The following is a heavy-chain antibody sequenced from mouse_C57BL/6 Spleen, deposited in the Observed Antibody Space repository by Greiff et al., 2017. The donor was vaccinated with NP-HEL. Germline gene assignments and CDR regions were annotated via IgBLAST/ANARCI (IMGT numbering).Heavy chain of an antibody. D-gene: IGHD2-4*01. CDR3: ASAHDYDSWFAY. CDR2: INPNNGGT. CDR1: GYTFTDYN. Sequence: EVQLQQSGPELVKPGASVKMSCKASGYTFTDYNMHWVKQSHGKSLEWIGYINPNNGGTSYNQKFKGKATLTVNKSSSTADMELRSLTSEDSAVYYCASAHDYDSWFAYWGQGTLVTVSA. J-gene: IGHJ3*01. V-gene: IGHV1-22*01.